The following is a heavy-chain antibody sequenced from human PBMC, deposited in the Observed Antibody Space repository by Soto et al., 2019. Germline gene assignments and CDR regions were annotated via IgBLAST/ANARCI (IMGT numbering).Heavy chain of an antibody. V-gene: IGHV1-46*01. CDR1: GSTFTTYF. J-gene: IGHJ6*02. D-gene: IGHD2-2*01. CDR2: INPTGGDT. Sequence: ASVKVSCTPSGSTFTTYFMHWVRQAPGLGFEWLGRINPTGGDTVYAQNFQGRVSVTKDTSTSTVYIEVGSLTSKDTAVHYCARGSYASNVFIMDVWGQGTAVTVSS. CDR3: ARGSYASNVFIMDV.